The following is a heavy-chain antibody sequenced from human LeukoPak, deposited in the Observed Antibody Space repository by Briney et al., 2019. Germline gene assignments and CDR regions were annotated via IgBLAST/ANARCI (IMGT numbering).Heavy chain of an antibody. Sequence: SETLSLTCAVYGGSFSGYYWSWIRQPPGKGLEWIGEINHSGSTNYNPSLKSRVTISVDTSKNQFSLKLSSVTAADTAVYYCASGGHCSSTSCHLNWFDPWGQGTLVTVSS. CDR2: INHSGST. J-gene: IGHJ5*02. CDR3: ASGGHCSSTSCHLNWFDP. CDR1: GGSFSGYY. D-gene: IGHD2-2*01. V-gene: IGHV4-34*01.